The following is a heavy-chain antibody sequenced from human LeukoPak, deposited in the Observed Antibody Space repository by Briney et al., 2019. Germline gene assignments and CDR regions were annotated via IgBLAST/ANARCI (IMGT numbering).Heavy chain of an antibody. CDR3: AKDGYSSSWYYFDY. D-gene: IGHD6-13*01. Sequence: GGSLRLSCAASGFTFSHYAMSWVRQAPGKGLEWVSGIRGSGRNTYYADSVKGRFTISRDNSKNTLYLQMNSLRAEDTAVYYCAKDGYSSSWYYFDYWGQGTLVTVSS. V-gene: IGHV3-23*01. J-gene: IGHJ4*02. CDR2: IRGSGRNT. CDR1: GFTFSHYA.